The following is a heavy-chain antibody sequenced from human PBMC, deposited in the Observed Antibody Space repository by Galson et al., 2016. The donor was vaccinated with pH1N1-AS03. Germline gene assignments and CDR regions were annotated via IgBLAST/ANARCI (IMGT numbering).Heavy chain of an antibody. J-gene: IGHJ5*02. Sequence: ETLSLTCAVYGGSFSGYSCSWIRQSPGKGLEWIGEINHSGSTNYNPSLKNRVTISVDTSTNQFSLNLTSVTAADTAVYCCARRANWGFTGRQNWFDPWGQGTLVTVSS. V-gene: IGHV4-34*01. CDR2: INHSGST. D-gene: IGHD7-27*01. CDR3: ARRANWGFTGRQNWFDP. CDR1: GGSFSGYS.